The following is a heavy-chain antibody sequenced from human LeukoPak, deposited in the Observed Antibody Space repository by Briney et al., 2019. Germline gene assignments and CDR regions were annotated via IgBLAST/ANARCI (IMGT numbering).Heavy chain of an antibody. Sequence: VSCEVSGYTFREYYTSWVRQAPGRGFEWMGWITHYSGARKIEQKSQGRVPVTRDTSISTAYVELTILAPADTAVYYSVSWAGGNSDVASFDYWGQGTLVIVSS. D-gene: IGHD4-23*01. CDR1: GYTFREYY. V-gene: IGHV1-2*02. J-gene: IGHJ4*02. CDR3: VSWAGGNSDVASFDY. CDR2: ITHYSGAR.